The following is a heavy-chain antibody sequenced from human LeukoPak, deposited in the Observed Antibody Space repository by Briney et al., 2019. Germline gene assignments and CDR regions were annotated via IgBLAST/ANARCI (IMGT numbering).Heavy chain of an antibody. D-gene: IGHD2-2*02. Sequence: EASVKVSCKASGYTFTSYYMHWVRQAPGQGLEWMGIINPSGGSTSYAQKFRGRVTMTRDTSTSTVYMELSSLRSEDTAVYYCAREGLGYCSSTSCYRLGYWGQGTLVTVSS. CDR2: INPSGGST. J-gene: IGHJ4*02. CDR1: GYTFTSYY. V-gene: IGHV1-46*03. CDR3: AREGLGYCSSTSCYRLGY.